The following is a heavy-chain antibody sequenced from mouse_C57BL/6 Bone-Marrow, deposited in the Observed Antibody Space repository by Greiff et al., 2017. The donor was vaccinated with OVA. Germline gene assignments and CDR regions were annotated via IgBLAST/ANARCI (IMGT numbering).Heavy chain of an antibody. V-gene: IGHV5-4*01. CDR1: GFTFSSYA. D-gene: IGHD1-1*02. CDR2: ISDGGSYT. J-gene: IGHJ2*01. Sequence: VQLKESGGGLVKPGGSLKLSCAASGFTFSSYAMSWVRQTPEKRLEWVATISDGGSYTYYPDNVKGRFTISRDNAKNNLYLQMSHLKSEDTAMYYCARDFMVLFDYWGQGTTLTVSS. CDR3: ARDFMVLFDY.